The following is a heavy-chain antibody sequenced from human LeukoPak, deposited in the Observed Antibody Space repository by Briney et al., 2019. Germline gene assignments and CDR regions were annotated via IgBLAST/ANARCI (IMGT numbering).Heavy chain of an antibody. D-gene: IGHD1-26*01. CDR1: GLTFDDYG. CDR2: INWNGGST. Sequence: GGSLRLSCAASGLTFDDYGMSWVRQAPGKGLEWVSGINWNGGSTGYADSVKGRFTISRDNAKNSLYLQMNSLRVEDTALYYCASHQGGSYSLAWFDPWGQGTLVTVSS. J-gene: IGHJ5*02. CDR3: ASHQGGSYSLAWFDP. V-gene: IGHV3-20*04.